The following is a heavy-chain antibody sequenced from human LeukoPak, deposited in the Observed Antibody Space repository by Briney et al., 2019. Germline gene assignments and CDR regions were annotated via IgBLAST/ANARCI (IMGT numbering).Heavy chain of an antibody. CDR2: ISSSSSYI. D-gene: IGHD3-16*02. V-gene: IGHV3-21*01. J-gene: IGHJ4*02. CDR3: ARDLGDYVWGSYRYSHFDY. Sequence: GGSLRLSCAASGFTFSSYSMNWVRQAPGKGLEWVSSISSSSSYIYYADSVKGRFTISRDNAKNSLYLQMNSLRAEDTAVYYCARDLGDYVWGSYRYSHFDYWGQGTLVTVSS. CDR1: GFTFSSYS.